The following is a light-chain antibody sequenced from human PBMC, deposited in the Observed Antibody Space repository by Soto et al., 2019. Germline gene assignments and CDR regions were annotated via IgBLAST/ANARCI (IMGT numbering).Light chain of an antibody. Sequence: QLVLTQPPSVSGAPGQRVTISCTGSSSNIGAGSDVHWYQQLPGTAPKLLISNNNNRPSGVPDRFSGSKSGTSASLAITGLQAEDEADYYCQSYDTILRGVVFGGGTKLTVL. CDR2: NNN. J-gene: IGLJ2*01. V-gene: IGLV1-40*01. CDR1: SSNIGAGSD. CDR3: QSYDTILRGVV.